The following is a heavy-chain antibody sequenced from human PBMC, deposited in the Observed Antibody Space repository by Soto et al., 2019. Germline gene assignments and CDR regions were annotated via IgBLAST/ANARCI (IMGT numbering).Heavy chain of an antibody. J-gene: IGHJ3*02. CDR1: GYTFTGYY. CDR3: ARLGLKSHYYDSPDI. V-gene: IGHV1-2*02. D-gene: IGHD3-22*01. Sequence: VASVKVSCKASGYTFTGYYMHWVRQAPGQGLEWMGWINPNSGGTNYAQKFQGRVTMTRDTSISTAYMELSRLRSDDTAVYYCARLGLKSHYYDSPDIWGQGTMVTVSS. CDR2: INPNSGGT.